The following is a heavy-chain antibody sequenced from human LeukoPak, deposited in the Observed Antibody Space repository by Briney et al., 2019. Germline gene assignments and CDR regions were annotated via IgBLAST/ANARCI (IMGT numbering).Heavy chain of an antibody. CDR1: GFTFSSYA. V-gene: IGHV3-23*01. J-gene: IGHJ6*03. Sequence: GGPLRLSCAASGFTFSSYAMSWVRQAPGKGLEWVSAISGSGGSTYYADSVKGRFTISRDNAKNSLYLQMNSLRAEDTAVYYCARVVYNYYYMDVWGKGTTVTVSS. CDR3: ARVVYNYYYMDV. D-gene: IGHD3-10*01. CDR2: ISGSGGST.